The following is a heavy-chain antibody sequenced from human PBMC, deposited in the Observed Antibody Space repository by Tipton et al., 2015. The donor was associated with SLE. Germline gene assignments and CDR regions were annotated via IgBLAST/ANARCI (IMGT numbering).Heavy chain of an antibody. CDR1: GFTFSSYE. V-gene: IGHV3-48*03. D-gene: IGHD6-13*01. CDR3: ARVKSGVAAGCGY. CDR2: ISSSGSTI. Sequence: QLVQSGGGLVQPGGSLRLSCAASGFTFSSYEMNWVRQAPGKGLEWVSYISSSGSTIYYADSVKGRFTISRDNAKNSLYLQMNSLRAEDTAVDYCARVKSGVAAGCGYCGQGTLVTVSS. J-gene: IGHJ4*02.